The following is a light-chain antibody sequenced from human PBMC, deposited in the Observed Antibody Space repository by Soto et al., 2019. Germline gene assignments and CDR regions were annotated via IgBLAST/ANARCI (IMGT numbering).Light chain of an antibody. CDR2: AAS. Sequence: DIQMTQSPSSLSASVGDRVTITCRASQSISSYLNWYQQKPGKAPKLLIYAASSLQIGVPSRFSGSGSGTDFTLIISSLQPEDFATYYCQQSYITTYTFGQGTKLEIK. CDR3: QQSYITTYT. CDR1: QSISSY. V-gene: IGKV1-39*01. J-gene: IGKJ2*01.